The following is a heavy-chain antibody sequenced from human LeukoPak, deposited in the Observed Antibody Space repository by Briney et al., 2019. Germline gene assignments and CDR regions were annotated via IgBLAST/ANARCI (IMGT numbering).Heavy chain of an antibody. CDR2: IYYSGST. D-gene: IGHD2-15*01. CDR1: GGSISSYY. J-gene: IGHJ3*02. V-gene: IGHV4-59*01. CDR3: ARTRDVVAVGPGAFDI. Sequence: SETLSLTCTVSGGSISSYYWSWIRQPPGKGLEWIGYIYYSGSTNYNPSLKSRVTISVDTSKNQFSLKLSSVTAADTAVYYCARTRDVVAVGPGAFDIWGQGTMVTVSS.